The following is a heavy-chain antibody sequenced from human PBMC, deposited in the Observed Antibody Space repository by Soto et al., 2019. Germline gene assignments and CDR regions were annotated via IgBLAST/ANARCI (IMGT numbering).Heavy chain of an antibody. CDR1: GFSLSTSGVG. Sequence: SGPTLVNPTQTLTLTCTFSGFSLSTSGVGVGWIRQPPGKALEWLALIYWNDDKRYSPSLKSRLTITKDTSKNQVVLTMTNMDPVDTATYYCAHFASHFYGDHRGVLDYWGQGTLVTVSS. D-gene: IGHD4-17*01. V-gene: IGHV2-5*01. CDR3: AHFASHFYGDHRGVLDY. J-gene: IGHJ4*02. CDR2: IYWNDDK.